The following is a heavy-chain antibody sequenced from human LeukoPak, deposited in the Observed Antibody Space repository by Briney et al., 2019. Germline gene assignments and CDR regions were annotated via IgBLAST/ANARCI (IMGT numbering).Heavy chain of an antibody. CDR3: AKIGQWEFMGYFYHYYYMDV. CDR1: GFTFNEFA. V-gene: IGHV3-43*02. D-gene: IGHD1-26*01. Sequence: GGSLRLSCAASGFTFNEFAMHWVRQSPGKGLEWVALVTADGRTEYYADSVRGRFTISRDNSKESLFLQMTSLRPEDTALYYCAKIGQWEFMGYFYHYYYMDVWGKGITVTVSS. CDR2: VTADGRTE. J-gene: IGHJ6*03.